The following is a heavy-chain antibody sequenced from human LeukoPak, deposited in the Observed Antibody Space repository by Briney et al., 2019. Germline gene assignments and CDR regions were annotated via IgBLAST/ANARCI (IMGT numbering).Heavy chain of an antibody. Sequence: ASVKVSCKASGYTFTSYGISWVRQAPGQGLEWMGWISAYNGNTNYAQKLQGRVTMTTDTSTSTAYMELRSLRSDDTAVYYCASSDYGDYPYYFDYWGQGTLVTVSS. CDR3: ASSDYGDYPYYFDY. CDR2: ISAYNGNT. J-gene: IGHJ4*02. CDR1: GYTFTSYG. D-gene: IGHD4-17*01. V-gene: IGHV1-18*01.